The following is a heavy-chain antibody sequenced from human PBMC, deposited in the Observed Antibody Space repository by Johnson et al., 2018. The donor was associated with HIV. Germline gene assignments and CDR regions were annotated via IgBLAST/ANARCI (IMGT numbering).Heavy chain of an antibody. V-gene: IGHV3-30*02. J-gene: IGHJ3*02. CDR1: GFTFSSYG. CDR2: IRYDGSNK. Sequence: QVQLVESGGGVVQPGGSLRLSCAASGFTFSSYGMHWVRQAPGKGLEWVAFIRYDGSNKYYADSVKGRFTISRDNSKNTLYLQMNSLRAEDTAVYYCASYCSGGSCYRRSPSDAVDIWGQGTMVTVSS. D-gene: IGHD2-15*01. CDR3: ASYCSGGSCYRRSPSDAVDI.